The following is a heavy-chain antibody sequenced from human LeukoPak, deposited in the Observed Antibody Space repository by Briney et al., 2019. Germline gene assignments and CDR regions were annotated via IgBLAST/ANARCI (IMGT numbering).Heavy chain of an antibody. V-gene: IGHV2-5*02. D-gene: IGHD5-12*01. CDR3: VHGRYGGNRAY. CDR1: GFSLTTSGVG. CDR2: IYCDDDK. J-gene: IGHJ4*02. Sequence: SGPTLVKPTQTLTLTCTFSGFSLTTSGVGVGWIRQPPGKALEWLAFIYCDDDKRYRPSLKSSLTISKDTSKNQVVLTMTDMDLVDAATYYCVHGRYGGNRAYWCQGTRVTVSS.